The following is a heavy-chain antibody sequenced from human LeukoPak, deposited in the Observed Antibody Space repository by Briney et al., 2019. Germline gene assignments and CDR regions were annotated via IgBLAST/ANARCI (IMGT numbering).Heavy chain of an antibody. D-gene: IGHD6-6*01. V-gene: IGHV4-39*01. Sequence: SETLSLTCTVSGGSISSSSYYWGWIRQSPGKGLEWIGSIYYSGTTYYNPSLKSRVTISVDTSKNQFSLKLSSVTAADTAVYYCARLGLGSSRDYWGQGTLVTVSS. CDR2: IYYSGTT. CDR3: ARLGLGSSRDY. J-gene: IGHJ4*02. CDR1: GGSISSSSYY.